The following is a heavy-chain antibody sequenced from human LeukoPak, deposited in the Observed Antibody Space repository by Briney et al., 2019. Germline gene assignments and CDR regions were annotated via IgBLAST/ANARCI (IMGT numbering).Heavy chain of an antibody. D-gene: IGHD4-11*01. CDR1: GFTFSHFG. Sequence: GGSLRLSCETSGFTFSHFGMHWVRQAPGKGLEWVAVIWSDGSNKYYADSVKGRFTISRDNSKKTVSLQMNSLRAEDTAVYYCSKEAQRGFDYSNSLEHWGQGTLVTVSS. V-gene: IGHV3-33*06. CDR2: IWSDGSNK. J-gene: IGHJ4*02. CDR3: SKEAQRGFDYSNSLEH.